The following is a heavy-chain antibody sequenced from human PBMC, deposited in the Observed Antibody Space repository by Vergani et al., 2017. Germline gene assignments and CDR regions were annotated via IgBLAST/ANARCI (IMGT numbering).Heavy chain of an antibody. CDR2: IHHYGST. D-gene: IGHD2-15*01. V-gene: IGHV4-4*03. J-gene: IGHJ6*02. CDR3: VRDLGRGYCSTTLCFGMDL. Sequence: QVQLQESGPGLVKPPGTLSLICAVSGGSISSDNWWSWVRQSPGKGLEWIGEIHHYGSTNYNPSLKSRVTIYLDKCKNQFSLTLSSVTAADTAVYYCVRDLGRGYCSTTLCFGMDLWGQGTTVTVS. CDR1: GGSISSDNW.